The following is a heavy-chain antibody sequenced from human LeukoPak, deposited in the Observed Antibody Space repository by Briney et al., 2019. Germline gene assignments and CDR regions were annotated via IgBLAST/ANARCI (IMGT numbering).Heavy chain of an antibody. CDR1: GFTFSSYG. CDR3: AKADLRFLEWLPLGN. V-gene: IGHV3-30*02. Sequence: GGSLRLSCAASGFTFSSYGMHWVRQAPGKGLEGVAFIRYDGSNKYYADSVKGRFTISRDNSKNTLYLQMNSLRAEDTAVYYCAKADLRFLEWLPLGNWGQGTLVTVSS. D-gene: IGHD3-3*01. J-gene: IGHJ4*02. CDR2: IRYDGSNK.